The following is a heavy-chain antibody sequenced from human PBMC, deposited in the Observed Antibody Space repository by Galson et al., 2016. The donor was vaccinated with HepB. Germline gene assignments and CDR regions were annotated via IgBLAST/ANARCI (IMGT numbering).Heavy chain of an antibody. CDR2: IAYDGNTQ. CDR1: GFTFSSYG. CDR3: AKDPYYYGSGGYYFDY. V-gene: IGHV3-30*18. Sequence: SLRLSCAASGFTFSSYGMHWVRQAPGKGLEWVAVIAYDGNTQHYADSVQGRVTISRDKSKNTLYLQMDSLKVEDTAVYYCAKDPYYYGSGGYYFDYWGQGTQVTVSS. J-gene: IGHJ4*02. D-gene: IGHD3-10*01.